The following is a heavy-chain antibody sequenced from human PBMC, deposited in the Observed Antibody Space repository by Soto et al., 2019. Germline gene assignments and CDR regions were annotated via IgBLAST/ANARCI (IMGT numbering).Heavy chain of an antibody. CDR2: ISYDGSNK. CDR1: GFTFSSYG. J-gene: IGHJ4*02. D-gene: IGHD4-17*01. V-gene: IGHV3-30*18. Sequence: QVQLVESGGGVVQPGRSLRLSCAASGFTFSSYGMHWVRQAPGKGLEWVAVISYDGSNKYYADSVKGRFTISRDNSKNTLYLQMNSLRAEDTAVYYCAKDHRSAIPEVTAYGDYESGDYGGQGTLVTVSS. CDR3: AKDHRSAIPEVTAYGDYESGDY.